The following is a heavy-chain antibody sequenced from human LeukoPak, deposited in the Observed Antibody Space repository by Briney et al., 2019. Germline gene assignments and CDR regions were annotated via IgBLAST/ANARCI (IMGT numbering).Heavy chain of an antibody. J-gene: IGHJ3*02. V-gene: IGHV1-2*06. CDR2: INPNSGGT. CDR3: ARTIAAAGPHAFDI. CDR1: GYTFTGYY. D-gene: IGHD6-13*01. Sequence: ASVKVSCKASGYTFTGYYMHWGRQAPGQGLEWMGRINPNSGGTNCAQKFQGRVTMTRDTSISTAYMELSRLRSDDTAVYYCARTIAAAGPHAFDIWGQGTMVTVSS.